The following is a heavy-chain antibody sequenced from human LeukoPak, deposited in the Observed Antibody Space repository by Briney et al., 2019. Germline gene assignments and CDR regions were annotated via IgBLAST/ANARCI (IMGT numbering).Heavy chain of an antibody. CDR2: INTNTGNP. J-gene: IGHJ4*02. CDR3: AREYYDILTGFSSLNDY. Sequence: ASVKVPCKASGYTFTSYAMNWVRQAPGQGLEWMGWINTNTGNPTYAQGFTGRFVFSLDTSVSTAYLQISSLKAEDTAVYYCAREYYDILTGFSSLNDYWGQGTLVTVSS. D-gene: IGHD3-9*01. V-gene: IGHV7-4-1*02. CDR1: GYTFTSYA.